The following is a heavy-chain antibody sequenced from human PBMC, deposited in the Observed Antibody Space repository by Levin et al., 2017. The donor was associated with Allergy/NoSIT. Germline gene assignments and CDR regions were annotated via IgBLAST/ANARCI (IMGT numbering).Heavy chain of an antibody. V-gene: IGHV1-46*01. CDR1: GYTFTSYY. CDR2: INPSSGRI. D-gene: IGHD6-19*01. Sequence: GESLKISCKASGYTFTSYYIHWVRQAPGQGLEWMAIINPSSGRITYAQKFQGRVTMTRDTSTSTVDMELNSLRSADTAVYYCARDSTEVAGTWGAFDIWGQGTMVTVSS. CDR3: ARDSTEVAGTWGAFDI. J-gene: IGHJ3*02.